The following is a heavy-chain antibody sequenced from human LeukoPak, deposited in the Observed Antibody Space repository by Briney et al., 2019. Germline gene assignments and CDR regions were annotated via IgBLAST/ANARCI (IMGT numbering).Heavy chain of an antibody. CDR2: IYYSGST. D-gene: IGHD6-6*01. Sequence: PSQTLSLTCTVSGGSISSGGYYWSWIRQHPGKGLEWIGYIYYSGSTYYNPSLKSRVTISVDTSKNQFSLKLSSVTAADTAVYYCARSGAEQPVRRHNWFDPWGQGTLVTVSS. CDR1: GGSISSGGYY. CDR3: ARSGAEQPVRRHNWFDP. J-gene: IGHJ5*02. V-gene: IGHV4-31*03.